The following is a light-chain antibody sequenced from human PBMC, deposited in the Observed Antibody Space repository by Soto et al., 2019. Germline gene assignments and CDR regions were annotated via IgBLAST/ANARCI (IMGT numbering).Light chain of an antibody. Sequence: EIVLSQSPATLSLSPGERATLSCRASQSVSSQLAWYQQKPGQAPRLLIYDASNRATGIPARFSGSGSGTDFTLTISSLEPEDFATYYCQQYETFSGTFGPGTKVEI. J-gene: IGKJ1*01. CDR3: QQYETFSGT. CDR2: DAS. V-gene: IGKV3-11*01. CDR1: QSVSSQ.